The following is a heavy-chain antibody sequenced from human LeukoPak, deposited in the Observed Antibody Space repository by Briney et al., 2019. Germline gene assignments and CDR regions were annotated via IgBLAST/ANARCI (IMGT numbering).Heavy chain of an antibody. J-gene: IGHJ4*02. Sequence: ASETLSLTCTVSGGSISSYYWSWIRQPPGKGLEWIGYIYYSGSTNYNPSLKSRVTISVDTSKNQFSLKLSSVTAADTAVYYCARATGYYYDSSGSLDYWGQGTLVTVFS. D-gene: IGHD3-22*01. CDR2: IYYSGST. CDR3: ARATGYYYDSSGSLDY. CDR1: GGSISSYY. V-gene: IGHV4-59*08.